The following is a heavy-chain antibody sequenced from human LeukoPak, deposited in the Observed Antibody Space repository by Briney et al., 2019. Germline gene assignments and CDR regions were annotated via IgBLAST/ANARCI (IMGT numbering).Heavy chain of an antibody. J-gene: IGHJ4*02. V-gene: IGHV3-21*01. CDR2: ISSSSSYI. CDR3: ARESISGHRDFDY. Sequence: NPGGSLRLSCAASGFTFSSYSMNWVRQAPGKGLEWVSSISSSSSYIYYADSVKGRFTISRDNAKNSLYLQMNSLRAEDTAVYYCARESISGHRDFDYWGQGALVTVSS. CDR1: GFTFSSYS. D-gene: IGHD1-26*01.